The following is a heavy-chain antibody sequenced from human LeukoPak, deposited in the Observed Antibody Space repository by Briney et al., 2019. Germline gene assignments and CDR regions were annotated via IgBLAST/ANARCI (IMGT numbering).Heavy chain of an antibody. CDR2: IYSGGRT. Sequence: PGGFLRLSCAASGSTVSNNYMSWVRQAPGKGLEWVSVIYSGGRTYYADSVKGRFTISRDNSKNTVYLQMNSLRAEDTAVYYCASAGEINWGQGTMVTVSS. CDR1: GSTVSNNY. D-gene: IGHD5-24*01. J-gene: IGHJ3*01. V-gene: IGHV3-66*01. CDR3: ASAGEIN.